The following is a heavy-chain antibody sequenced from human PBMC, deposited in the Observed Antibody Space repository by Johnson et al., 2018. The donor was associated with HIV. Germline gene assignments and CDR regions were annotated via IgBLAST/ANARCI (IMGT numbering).Heavy chain of an antibody. CDR1: GFTVSSNY. CDR2: IKQDGSEK. CDR3: ARDRDSSSWYLAFDI. V-gene: IGHV3-7*01. Sequence: VLLVESGGGLVQPGGSLRLSCAASGFTVSSNYMSWVRQAPGKGLEWVANIKQDGSEKYYVDSVKGRFTISRDNAKNTLYLQMSCLRAKDPALYYCARDRDSSSWYLAFDIWGQGTMVTVSS. D-gene: IGHD6-13*01. J-gene: IGHJ3*02.